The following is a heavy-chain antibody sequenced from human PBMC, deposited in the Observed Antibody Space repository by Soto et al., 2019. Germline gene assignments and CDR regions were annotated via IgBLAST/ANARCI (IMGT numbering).Heavy chain of an antibody. J-gene: IGHJ5*02. CDR3: TTDSYFAGGYFDP. CDR1: GFTFSNAW. D-gene: IGHD1-26*01. V-gene: IGHV3-15*07. CDR2: IKSKTDGGTT. Sequence: GESLKISCAASGFTFSNAWMNWVRQAPGKGLEWVGRIKSKTDGGTTDYAAPVKGRFTISRDDSKNTLYLQMNSLKTEDTAVYYCTTDSYFAGGYFDPWGQGTLVTVSS.